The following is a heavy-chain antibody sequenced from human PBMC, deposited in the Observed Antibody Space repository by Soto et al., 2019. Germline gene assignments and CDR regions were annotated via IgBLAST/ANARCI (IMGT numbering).Heavy chain of an antibody. V-gene: IGHV3-9*01. CDR3: AKAVGSYGNFDY. CDR2: ISWNSGSI. Sequence: SLRLSCAASGFTFDDYAMHWARQAPGKGLEWVSGISWNSGSIGYADSVKGRFTISRDNAKNSLYLQMNSLRAEDTALYYCAKAVGSYGNFDYWGQGTPVTVSS. CDR1: GFTFDDYA. D-gene: IGHD5-18*01. J-gene: IGHJ4*02.